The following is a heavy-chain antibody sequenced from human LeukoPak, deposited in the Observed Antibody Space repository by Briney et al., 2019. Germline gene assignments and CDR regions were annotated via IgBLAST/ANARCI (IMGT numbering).Heavy chain of an antibody. J-gene: IGHJ4*02. CDR1: GFTFSRYG. D-gene: IGHD2-8*01. Sequence: PGGSLRLSCAASGFTFSRYGMHWARQAPGKGLEWVAFIRHDGSNTYYADSVKDRFTISRDNSKNTLYLQMNSLRAEDTALYHCARGGYCTNGVCYNNDYWGQGTLVTVSS. V-gene: IGHV3-30*02. CDR3: ARGGYCTNGVCYNNDY. CDR2: IRHDGSNT.